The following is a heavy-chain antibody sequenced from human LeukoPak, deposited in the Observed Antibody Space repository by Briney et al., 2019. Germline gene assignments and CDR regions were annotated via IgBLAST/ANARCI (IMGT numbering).Heavy chain of an antibody. V-gene: IGHV4-59*01. CDR3: SRAGGYVCYFDC. J-gene: IGHJ4*02. CDR1: GGSISSYY. CDR2: IYYSGST. Sequence: SETLSLTCTVSGGSISSYYWNWIRQPQGKGLEWIGYIYYSGSTNYNPSLKSRVTMSVDTSKNQFSLTLSSVTAADTAVYYCSRAGGYVCYFDCWGQGTLVTVSS. D-gene: IGHD3-16*01.